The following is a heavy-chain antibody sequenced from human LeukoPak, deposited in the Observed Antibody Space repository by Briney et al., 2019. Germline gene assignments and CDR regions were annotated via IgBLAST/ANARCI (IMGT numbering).Heavy chain of an antibody. Sequence: SETLSLTCAVYGGSFSGYYWSWIRQPPGKGLEWIGYIYYSGSTNYNPSLKSRVTISVDTSKNQFSLKLSSVTAADTAVYYCARSPGYYDSSGLSEVYYFDYWGQGTLVTVSS. CDR3: ARSPGYYDSSGLSEVYYFDY. CDR1: GGSFSGYY. J-gene: IGHJ4*02. V-gene: IGHV4-59*08. CDR2: IYYSGST. D-gene: IGHD3-22*01.